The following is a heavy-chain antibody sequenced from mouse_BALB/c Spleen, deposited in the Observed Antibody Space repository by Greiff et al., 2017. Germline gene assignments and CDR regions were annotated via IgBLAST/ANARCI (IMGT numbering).Heavy chain of an antibody. CDR1: GYAFTNYL. Sequence: VQLQQSGAELVRPGTSVKVSCKASGYAFTNYLIEWVKQRPGQGLEWIGVINPGSGGTNYNEKFKGKATLTADKSSSTAYMQLSSLTSDDSAVYVCARLRPAAYWGQGTLVTVSA. CDR3: ARLRPAAY. V-gene: IGHV1-54*01. CDR2: INPGSGGT. J-gene: IGHJ3*01. D-gene: IGHD1-2*01.